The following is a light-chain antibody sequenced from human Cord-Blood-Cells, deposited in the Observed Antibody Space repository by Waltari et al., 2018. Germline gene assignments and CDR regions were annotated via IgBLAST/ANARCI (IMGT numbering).Light chain of an antibody. J-gene: IGKJ4*01. CDR3: QQYYSTPLT. V-gene: IGKV4-1*01. CDR2: WAS. CDR1: PSVLYSSNNKNY. Sequence: DIVMTQSPDSLAVSLGERAPITSNPRPSVLYSSNNKNYLAWYQQKPGQPPKLLIYWASTRESGVPDRFSGSGSGTDFTLTISSLQAEDVAVYYCQQYYSTPLTFGGGTKVEIK.